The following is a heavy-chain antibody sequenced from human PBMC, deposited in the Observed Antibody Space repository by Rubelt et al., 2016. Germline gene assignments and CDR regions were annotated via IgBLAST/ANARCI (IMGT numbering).Heavy chain of an antibody. Sequence: EVQLVQSGAEVKKPGESLKISCQGSGYNFAAYWVAWVRQVPGEGLEWMGIIYPGASDPRDSPSFKGQVTISAGKSIKTAYLRWSSLKASDTAMYYCARRVSSGYDASDIWGQGTMVTVSS. CDR2: IYPGASDP. V-gene: IGHV5-51*01. CDR1: GYNFAAYW. D-gene: IGHD6-19*01. J-gene: IGHJ3*02. CDR3: ARRVSSGYDASDI.